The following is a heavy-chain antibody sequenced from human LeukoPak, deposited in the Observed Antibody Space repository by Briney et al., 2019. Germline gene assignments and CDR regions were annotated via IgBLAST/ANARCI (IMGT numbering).Heavy chain of an antibody. D-gene: IGHD3-10*01. Sequence: SVKVSCKASGGTFSSYAISWVRQAPGQGLEWMGRIIPILGIANYAQKFQGRVTITADKSTSTAYMELSSLRSEDTAVYYCARGYGSGSWMVYYYYGMDVWGQGTTVTVSS. V-gene: IGHV1-69*04. CDR1: GGTFSSYA. CDR3: ARGYGSGSWMVYYYYGMDV. J-gene: IGHJ6*02. CDR2: IIPILGIA.